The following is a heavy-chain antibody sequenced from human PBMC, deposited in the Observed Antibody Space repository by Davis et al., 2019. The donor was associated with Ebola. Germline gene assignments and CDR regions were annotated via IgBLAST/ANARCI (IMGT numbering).Heavy chain of an antibody. CDR2: FDHIGST. CDR1: VGSISSSNW. CDR3: ARQGCSGGRCHFPFDY. Sequence: MPSDPLSLTFAVPVGSISSSNWWTWVRQPRGKGLEWIVEFDHIGSTNYNPSLKSRVSISVDKSKNQFSLKLSSVTAADTAVHYCARQGCSGGRCHFPFDYWGQGTLVTVSS. D-gene: IGHD2-15*01. V-gene: IGHV4-4*02. J-gene: IGHJ4*02.